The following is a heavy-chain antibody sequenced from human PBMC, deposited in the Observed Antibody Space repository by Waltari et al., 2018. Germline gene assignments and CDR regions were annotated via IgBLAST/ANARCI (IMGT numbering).Heavy chain of an antibody. D-gene: IGHD3-10*01. J-gene: IGHJ4*02. V-gene: IGHV3-30*01. CDR3: ARDTGGTGNFDY. Sequence: QVQLVESGGGVVQPGRSLRLSCAASGFTFSSYAMPWVRQAPGKGLEWVAVISYDGSNKYYADSVKGRFTISRDNSKNTLYLQMNSLRAEDTAVYYCARDTGGTGNFDYWGQGTLVTVSS. CDR2: ISYDGSNK. CDR1: GFTFSSYA.